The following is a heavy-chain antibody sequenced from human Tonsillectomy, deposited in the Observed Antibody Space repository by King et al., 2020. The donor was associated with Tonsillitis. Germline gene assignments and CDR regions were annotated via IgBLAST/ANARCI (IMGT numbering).Heavy chain of an antibody. D-gene: IGHD1-7*01. CDR2: ISSSSSTI. Sequence: VQLVESGGGLVQPGGSLRLSCAASGFTFSSYSMNWVRQAQGKGLEWVSYISSSSSTIYYADSVKGRFTISRDNAKNSLYLQMNSLRAEDTAVYYCARAVTGTTDAFDIWGQGTMVTVSS. CDR3: ARAVTGTTDAFDI. CDR1: GFTFSSYS. V-gene: IGHV3-48*01. J-gene: IGHJ3*02.